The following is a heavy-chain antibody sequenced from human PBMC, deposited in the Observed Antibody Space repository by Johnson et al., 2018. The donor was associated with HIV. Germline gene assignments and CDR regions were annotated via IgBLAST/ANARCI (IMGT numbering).Heavy chain of an antibody. CDR3: AKGGDYGEDDAFDI. Sequence: VQLVESGGGLVQPGGSLRLSCAVSGFTFSSYAMSWVRQAPGKGLEWVSGISWNSGSIGYADSVKGRFTISRDNAKNSLYLQMNSLRAEDTALYYCAKGGDYGEDDAFDIWGPGTMVTVSS. CDR2: ISWNSGSI. D-gene: IGHD2-21*01. J-gene: IGHJ3*02. V-gene: IGHV3-9*01. CDR1: GFTFSSYA.